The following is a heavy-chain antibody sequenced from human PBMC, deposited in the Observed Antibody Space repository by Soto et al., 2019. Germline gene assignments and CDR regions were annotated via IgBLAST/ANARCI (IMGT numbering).Heavy chain of an antibody. D-gene: IGHD1-1*01. Sequence: QVHLVQSGAEVKKPGASVKVSCKCSGYTFTSYGITWVRQAPGQGLEWMGWISAHNDNTDYAQKLQGRATVTRDTSTSTAYMELRSLRSDDTALYYCARGRYGDYWGQGALVTVSS. J-gene: IGHJ4*02. CDR1: GYTFTSYG. CDR2: ISAHNDNT. CDR3: ARGRYGDY. V-gene: IGHV1-18*01.